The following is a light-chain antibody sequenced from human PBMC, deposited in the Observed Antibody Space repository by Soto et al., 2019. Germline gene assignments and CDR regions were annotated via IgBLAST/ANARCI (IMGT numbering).Light chain of an antibody. CDR3: QQRRAWPIT. CDR1: QSVSSH. J-gene: IGKJ5*01. V-gene: IGKV3-11*01. Sequence: DIVLTQSPATLSLSPGEGATLSCRASQSVSSHLVWYQQKPGQAPRHLIYDASNRATGIPARFSGGWSGTDFTLTISSLEPEDFAVYYCQQRRAWPITFGQGTRLEI. CDR2: DAS.